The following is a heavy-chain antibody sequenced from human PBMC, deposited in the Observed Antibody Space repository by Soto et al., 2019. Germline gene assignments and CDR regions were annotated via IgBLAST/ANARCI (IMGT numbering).Heavy chain of an antibody. D-gene: IGHD2-2*01. CDR1: GYTFTSYY. V-gene: IGHV1-46*01. Sequence: QVQLVQSGAEVKKPGASVKVSCKASGYTFTSYYMHWVRQAPGQGLEWMGIINPSGGSTRYEQKFQGRVTMTRDTSTSTVYMELSSLRSEDTAVYYCARDGGDIVLVPAAMGDYWGQGTLVTVSS. J-gene: IGHJ4*02. CDR3: ARDGGDIVLVPAAMGDY. CDR2: INPSGGST.